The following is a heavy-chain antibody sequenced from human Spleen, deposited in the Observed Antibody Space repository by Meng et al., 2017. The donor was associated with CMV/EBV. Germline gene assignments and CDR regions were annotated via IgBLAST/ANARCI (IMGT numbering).Heavy chain of an antibody. D-gene: IGHD3-10*01. Sequence: QRLLQESGPGLVKPSPTLSLTCTVSGGSISSGDYYWSWIRQPPGKGLEWIGYIYYSGSTNYNPSLKSRVTISVDTSKNQFSLKLSSVTAADTTVYYCARVGGSGSYYNVDYWGQGTLVTVSS. CDR3: ARVGGSGSYYNVDY. CDR2: IYYSGST. V-gene: IGHV4-30-4*08. CDR1: GGSISSGDYY. J-gene: IGHJ4*02.